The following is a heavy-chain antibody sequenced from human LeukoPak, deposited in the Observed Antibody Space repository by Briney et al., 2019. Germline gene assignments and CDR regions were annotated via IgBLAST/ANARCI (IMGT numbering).Heavy chain of an antibody. D-gene: IGHD4-11*01. V-gene: IGHV1-2*02. Sequence: ASVKVSCKASGYTFSDYYMHWVRQAPGQGPEWMGWINPNSAGTKYAQKFQGRVTMTWDTSISTAYMELSRLTSDDTAVYYCARHSKYANNWFDPRGQGTLVTVSA. CDR3: ARHSKYANNWFDP. J-gene: IGHJ5*02. CDR1: GYTFSDYY. CDR2: INPNSAGT.